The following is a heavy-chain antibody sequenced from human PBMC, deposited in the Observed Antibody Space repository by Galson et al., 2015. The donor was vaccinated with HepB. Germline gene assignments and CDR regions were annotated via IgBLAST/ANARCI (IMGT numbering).Heavy chain of an antibody. J-gene: IGHJ4*02. CDR1: GFTFSNYW. CDR3: ARDIVWSCSGINCGDY. CDR2: INQDGNKK. Sequence: SLRLSCAVSGFTFSNYWMSWVRQTPGKRLEWVANINQDGNKKYYVDSVKGRFTISRDNANNLLYLQMNSLRAEDTAVYYCARDIVWSCSGINCGDYWGQGTLVTVSP. V-gene: IGHV3-7*01. D-gene: IGHD2-2*01.